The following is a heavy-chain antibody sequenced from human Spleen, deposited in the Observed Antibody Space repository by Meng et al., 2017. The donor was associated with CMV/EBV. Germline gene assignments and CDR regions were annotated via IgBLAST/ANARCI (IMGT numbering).Heavy chain of an antibody. Sequence: SVKVSCKASGYNFTGYYMHWVRQAPGQGLEWMGCINPNSGGTNYAQNFQGRVTMTRDTSISTAYMELSRLRSDDTAVYYCARGDIVVLPTTTPWFDPWGQGILVTVSS. V-gene: IGHV1-2*02. CDR1: GYNFTGYY. CDR2: INPNSGGT. D-gene: IGHD2-2*01. CDR3: ARGDIVVLPTTTPWFDP. J-gene: IGHJ5*02.